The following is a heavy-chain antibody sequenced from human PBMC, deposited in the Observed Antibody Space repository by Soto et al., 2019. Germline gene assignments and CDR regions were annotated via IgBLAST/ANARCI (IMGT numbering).Heavy chain of an antibody. CDR1: GFTFSSYW. Sequence: EVQLVESGGGLVQPGGSLRLSCAASGFTFSSYWMSWVRQAPGKGLEWVANIKQDGSEKYYVDSVKGRFTISGDNAKNARYLQVNSVSAEITAVYYCEGLRAGNAFDIWGQGTMVTVSS. CDR3: EGLRAGNAFDI. CDR2: IKQDGSEK. V-gene: IGHV3-7*01. J-gene: IGHJ3*02. D-gene: IGHD3-10*01.